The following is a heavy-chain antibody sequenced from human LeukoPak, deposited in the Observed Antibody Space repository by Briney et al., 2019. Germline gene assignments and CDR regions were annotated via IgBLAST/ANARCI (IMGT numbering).Heavy chain of an antibody. CDR1: GGSISSGGYY. J-gene: IGHJ6*02. D-gene: IGHD2-2*01. CDR2: IYYSGRT. CDR3: NIFGNKYQPWGYLGV. V-gene: IGHV4-31*03. Sequence: PSETLSLTCTVFGGSISSGGYYWSWIRQHPGKGLEWIGYIYYSGRTYYNPSLKSRVTISVDTSKNQFSLRLSSVTAADTAVYYCNIFGNKYQPWGYLGVWGQGTTVTVSS.